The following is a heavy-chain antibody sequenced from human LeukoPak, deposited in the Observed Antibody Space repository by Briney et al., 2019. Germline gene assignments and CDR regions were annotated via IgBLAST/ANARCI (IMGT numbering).Heavy chain of an antibody. CDR3: ARDLKYSSGWYWGDHYYYYMDV. CDR2: ISHSNGKS. D-gene: IGHD6-19*01. V-gene: IGHV3-48*04. CDR1: GFTFSDYD. J-gene: IGHJ6*03. Sequence: PGGSLRLSCATSGFTFSDYDMHWVRQAPGKGLEWISSISHSNGKSYFADSVKGRFGISRDNANRSLYLEMDSLRPEDTAVYYCARDLKYSSGWYWGDHYYYYMDVWGKGTTVTVSS.